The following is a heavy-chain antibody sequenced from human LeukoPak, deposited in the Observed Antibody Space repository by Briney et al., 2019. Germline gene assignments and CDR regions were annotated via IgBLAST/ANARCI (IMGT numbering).Heavy chain of an antibody. CDR1: VGSLSRLY. V-gene: IGHV4-59*01. CDR2: SCDSGST. D-gene: IGHD6-13*01. CDR3: ARLYSSSLGQVFDY. Sequence: SETLSLTRAVSVGSLSRLYWSWIRQPPAKGLVGSVYSCDSGSTNYSPSLKSRVTISVDTTKNQLSLKLSTVTAADTAVYYCARLYSSSLGQVFDYWGQGTLVTVSS. J-gene: IGHJ4*02.